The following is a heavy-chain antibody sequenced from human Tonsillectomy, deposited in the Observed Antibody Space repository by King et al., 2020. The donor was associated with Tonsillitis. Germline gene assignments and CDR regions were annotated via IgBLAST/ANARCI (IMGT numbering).Heavy chain of an antibody. CDR1: GFTFSSYW. CDR3: SRAIETLGCADY. Sequence: VQLVESGGGLVQPGGSLRLSCAASGFTFSSYWMSWVRQAPGKGLEWVANIKQDGREKYYVDSVKGRFTISRDNATNSLYLQMNSLRAEDTDVYYFSRAIETLGCADYWGQGTLVTVSS. V-gene: IGHV3-7*03. D-gene: IGHD2-15*01. J-gene: IGHJ4*02. CDR2: IKQDGREK.